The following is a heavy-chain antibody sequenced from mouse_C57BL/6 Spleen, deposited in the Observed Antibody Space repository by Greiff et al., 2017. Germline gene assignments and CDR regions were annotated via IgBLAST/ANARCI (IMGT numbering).Heavy chain of an antibody. Sequence: VQLKESGPELVKPGASVKISCKASGYSFTGYYMNWVKQSPEKSLEWIGEINPSTGGTTYNQKFKAKATLTVDKSSSTAYMQLKSLTSEDSAVYYCARRGYYYGSSYSWYFDVWGTGTTVTVSS. D-gene: IGHD1-1*01. CDR1: GYSFTGYY. J-gene: IGHJ1*03. V-gene: IGHV1-42*01. CDR3: ARRGYYYGSSYSWYFDV. CDR2: INPSTGGT.